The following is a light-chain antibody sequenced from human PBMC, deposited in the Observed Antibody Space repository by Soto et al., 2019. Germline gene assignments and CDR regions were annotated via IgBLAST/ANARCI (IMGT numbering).Light chain of an antibody. V-gene: IGKV3-20*01. CDR2: GAS. CDR1: QSVGSSY. CDR3: QQYGNTHLT. Sequence: EIVLTQSPGTLFLSPGERATLSRRASQSVGSSYLAWYQQEPGQAPRLLIYGASSRATGIPDRFSGSGSGTDFTLTISRLDPEDFAVYYCQQYGNTHLTFGGGTKVDIK. J-gene: IGKJ4*01.